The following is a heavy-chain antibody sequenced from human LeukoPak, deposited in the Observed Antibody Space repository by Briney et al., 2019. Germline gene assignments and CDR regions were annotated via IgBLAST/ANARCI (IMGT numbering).Heavy chain of an antibody. CDR1: GYTFTTSG. Sequence: ASVKVSCKAFGYTFTTSGVSWVRQAPGQGLECMGWISTYTGHADYAQNFQGRVTMTADTSTSTAYMELRSLRSDDTAVYYCARTSHYVDIAATIPYGIYYFDYWGQGTLVTVSS. D-gene: IGHD5-12*01. CDR3: ARTSHYVDIAATIPYGIYYFDY. V-gene: IGHV1-18*01. J-gene: IGHJ4*02. CDR2: ISTYTGHA.